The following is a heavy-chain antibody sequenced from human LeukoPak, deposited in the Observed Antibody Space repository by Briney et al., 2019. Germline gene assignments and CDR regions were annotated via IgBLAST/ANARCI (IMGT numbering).Heavy chain of an antibody. CDR2: IYFGGST. V-gene: IGHV4-39*01. CDR3: ARLVDSNWYHDVLRGRDY. D-gene: IGHD6-13*01. Sequence: PLETLSLTCTVSGGSISSSSYCWGWIRQPPGDWLGWIGFIYFGGSTYYNPSLKSRVTISVDTSKNQFSLRLSSVTAADTAVYYCARLVDSNWYHDVLRGRDYWGQGTQVTVSS. CDR1: GGSISSSSYC. J-gene: IGHJ4*02.